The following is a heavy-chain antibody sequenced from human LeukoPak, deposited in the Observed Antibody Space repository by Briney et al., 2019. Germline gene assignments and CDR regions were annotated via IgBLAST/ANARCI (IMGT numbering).Heavy chain of an antibody. D-gene: IGHD5-18*01. CDR1: GGSFSGYY. J-gene: IGHJ4*02. CDR2: INHSGST. V-gene: IGHV4-34*01. Sequence: SETLSLTCAVYGGSFSGYYWSWIRQPPGKGLEWIGEINHSGSTNYNPSLKSRVTISVDTSKNQFSLKLSSVTAADTAVYYCARAPPLYSYGHDYWGQGTLVTVSS. CDR3: ARAPPLYSYGHDY.